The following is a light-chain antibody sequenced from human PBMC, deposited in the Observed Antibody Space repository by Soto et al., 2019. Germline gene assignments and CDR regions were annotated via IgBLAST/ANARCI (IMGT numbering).Light chain of an antibody. V-gene: IGKV3-20*01. CDR1: QSVPNSY. J-gene: IGKJ1*01. CDR3: QRYGASTT. Sequence: EIVLTQSPGTLSLSPGERATLSCRASQSVPNSYVAWYQQKPGQAPRLLSYGASSRATGIPVRFSGSGSGTDFTLTISRLEPEDLAVDYCQRYGASTTFGQGDKVESK. CDR2: GAS.